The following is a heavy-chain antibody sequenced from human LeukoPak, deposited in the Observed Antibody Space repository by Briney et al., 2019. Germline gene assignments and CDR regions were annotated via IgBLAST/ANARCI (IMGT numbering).Heavy chain of an antibody. Sequence: GGSLRLSCPASGFTFSSYAMSWVRQAPGKGLEWASSISSSSSYIYYADSVKGRFTISRDNAKNSLYLQMNSLRAEDTAVYYCARVATYYNSSGYIYWGQGTLVTVSS. V-gene: IGHV3-21*01. CDR3: ARVATYYNSSGYIY. D-gene: IGHD3-22*01. J-gene: IGHJ4*02. CDR1: GFTFSSYA. CDR2: ISSSSSYI.